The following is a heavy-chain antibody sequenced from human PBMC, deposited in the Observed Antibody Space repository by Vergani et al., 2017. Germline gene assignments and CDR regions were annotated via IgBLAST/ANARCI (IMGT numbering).Heavy chain of an antibody. V-gene: IGHV3-74*01. Sequence: EVQLVESGGGLVQPGGSLRLSCAASGFTFSSYWMHWVRQAPGKGLVWVSRINSDGSSTSYADSVKGRFIISRDNAKNTLYLQMNSLRAEDTAVYYCARTDCSSTSCYLTDYYYYGMDVWGEGTTVTVSS. D-gene: IGHD2-2*01. CDR3: ARTDCSSTSCYLTDYYYYGMDV. CDR1: GFTFSSYW. J-gene: IGHJ6*04. CDR2: INSDGSST.